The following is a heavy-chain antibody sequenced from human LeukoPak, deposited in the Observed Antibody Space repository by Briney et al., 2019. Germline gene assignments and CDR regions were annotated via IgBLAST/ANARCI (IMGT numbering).Heavy chain of an antibody. V-gene: IGHV3-30*04. J-gene: IGHJ3*02. CDR1: GFTFSSYA. CDR2: ISYDGSNK. CDR3: ARDPDPPEVYCGGDCYSAGAFDI. D-gene: IGHD2-21*02. Sequence: GGSLRLSCAASGFTFSSYAMHWVRQAPGKGLEWVAVISYDGSNKYYADSVKGRFTISRDNSKNTLYLQMNSLRAEDTAVYYCARDPDPPEVYCGGDCYSAGAFDIWGQGTMVTVSS.